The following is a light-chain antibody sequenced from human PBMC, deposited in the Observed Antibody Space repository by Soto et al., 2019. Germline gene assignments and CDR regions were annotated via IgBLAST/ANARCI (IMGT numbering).Light chain of an antibody. CDR2: GTS. CDR1: LRVTSRH. J-gene: IGKJ3*01. V-gene: IGKV3-20*01. Sequence: DIALTQSPGTLSLSPGERVTLSCRASLRVTSRHLAWYEHKPGQAPRLLMYGTSSRATGTPDRFSGSGSDTDFPHTITRLEPEDYAVYYCQQYGYSPFTFGRGTKGVIK. CDR3: QQYGYSPFT.